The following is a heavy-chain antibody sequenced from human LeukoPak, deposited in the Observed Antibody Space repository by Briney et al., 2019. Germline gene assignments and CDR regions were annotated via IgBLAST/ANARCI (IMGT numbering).Heavy chain of an antibody. Sequence: GRSLRLSCAASGFTFDDYAMHWVRQAPGKGLEWVSGISWNSGTIGYADSVKGRFSISRDNAKNSLYLQMNSLRAEDTALYYCAKGIMGATTGGIDSWGQGTLVTVSS. CDR2: ISWNSGTI. CDR3: AKGIMGATTGGIDS. J-gene: IGHJ4*02. D-gene: IGHD1-26*01. V-gene: IGHV3-9*01. CDR1: GFTFDDYA.